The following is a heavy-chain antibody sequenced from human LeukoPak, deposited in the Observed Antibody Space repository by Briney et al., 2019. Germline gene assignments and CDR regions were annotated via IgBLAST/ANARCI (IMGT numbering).Heavy chain of an antibody. V-gene: IGHV3-23*01. CDR2: ISGSGGST. J-gene: IGHJ4*02. Sequence: GGSLRLSCEASGFTFSSYAMSWVRQAPGKGLEWVSAISGSGGSTYYADSVKGRFTISRDNSKNTLYLQMNSLRAEDTAVYYCAKDRDYDFWSGYSGFDYWGQGTLVTVSS. CDR1: GFTFSSYA. D-gene: IGHD3-3*01. CDR3: AKDRDYDFWSGYSGFDY.